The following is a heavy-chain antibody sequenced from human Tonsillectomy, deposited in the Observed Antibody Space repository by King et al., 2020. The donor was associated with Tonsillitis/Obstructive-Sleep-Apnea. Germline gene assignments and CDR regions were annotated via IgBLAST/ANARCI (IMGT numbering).Heavy chain of an antibody. CDR3: ARESSEAFDF. CDR2: ISSSSSYI. CDR1: GFTFSSYS. V-gene: IGHV3-21*01. J-gene: IGHJ3*01. D-gene: IGHD3-10*01. Sequence: VQLVESGGGLVKPGGSLRLSCAASGFTFSSYSMNWVRQAPGKGLEWVSSISSSSSYIYYADSVKRRFTISRDNAKNSLYLQMNSLRAEDTAVYYCARESSEAFDFWGQGTMVTVSS.